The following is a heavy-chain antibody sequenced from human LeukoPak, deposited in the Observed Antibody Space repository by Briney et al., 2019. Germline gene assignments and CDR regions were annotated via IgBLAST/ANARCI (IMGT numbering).Heavy chain of an antibody. J-gene: IGHJ4*02. CDR1: GFTFSSYA. D-gene: IGHD1-26*01. CDR3: ANRGRYYFDY. Sequence: GGSLRLSCAASGFTFSSYAMSWVRLAPGKGLEWVSSISANGAGTYYADSVKGRFTIPRDVSKNTLYLQMNSLRPEDTAVYYCANRGRYYFDYWGQGTLVTVS. V-gene: IGHV3-23*01. CDR2: ISANGAGT.